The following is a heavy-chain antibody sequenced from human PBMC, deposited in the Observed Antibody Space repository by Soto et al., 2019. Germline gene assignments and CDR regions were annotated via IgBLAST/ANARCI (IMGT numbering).Heavy chain of an antibody. V-gene: IGHV6-1*01. J-gene: IGHJ4*02. D-gene: IGHD6-19*01. CDR3: AGELDIHHGLGD. CDR2: TYYRSNWNF. CDR1: WGSVSSNTAT. Sequence: PSQTLSLTCAISWGSVSSNTATWNWVRQSPSRGLEWLGRTYYRSNWNFDYALSVKSRITINPDTSKNQFSLQLNSLTPEDTAVYYGAGELDIHHGLGDWGPGTSVTVSS.